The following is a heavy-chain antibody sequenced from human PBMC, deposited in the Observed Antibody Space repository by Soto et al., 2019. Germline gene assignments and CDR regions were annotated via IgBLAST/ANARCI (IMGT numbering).Heavy chain of an antibody. CDR1: GYSFTSYW. Sequence: GESLKISCKGSGYSFTSYWISWVRQMPGKGLEWMGRIDPSDSYTNYSPSSQGHVTISADKSISTAYLQWSSLKASDTAMYYCARTWDSSGYYYVRAFDIWAQGTMVTVSS. V-gene: IGHV5-10-1*01. D-gene: IGHD3-22*01. J-gene: IGHJ3*02. CDR2: IDPSDSYT. CDR3: ARTWDSSGYYYVRAFDI.